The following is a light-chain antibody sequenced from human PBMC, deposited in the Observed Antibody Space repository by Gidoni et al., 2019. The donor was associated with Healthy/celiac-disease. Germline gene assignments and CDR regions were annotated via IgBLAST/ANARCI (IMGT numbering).Light chain of an antibody. CDR3: QQRSNWPIT. CDR1: QSVSSH. V-gene: IGKV3-11*01. CDR2: DAS. Sequence: EIVLTQSPATLSLSPGERATLSCSASQSVSSHLAWYQQKPGQAPRLLIYDASNRATGIPARFSGSGSGTDFTLTISSLEPEDFAVYYCQQRSNWPITFGQGTRLEIK. J-gene: IGKJ5*01.